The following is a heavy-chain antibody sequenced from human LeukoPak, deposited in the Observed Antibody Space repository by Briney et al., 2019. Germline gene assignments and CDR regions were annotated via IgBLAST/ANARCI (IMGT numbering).Heavy chain of an antibody. CDR3: ARGGYYYDAFDI. J-gene: IGHJ3*02. CDR1: GYTFTGYY. Sequence: ASVKVSCKASGYTFTGYYMHWVRQAPGQGLEWMGWINPNSGGTNYAQKFQGRVTMTRDTSISTAYMELSSLRSEDTAVYYCARGGYYYDAFDIWGQGTMVTVSS. V-gene: IGHV1-2*02. D-gene: IGHD3-10*01. CDR2: INPNSGGT.